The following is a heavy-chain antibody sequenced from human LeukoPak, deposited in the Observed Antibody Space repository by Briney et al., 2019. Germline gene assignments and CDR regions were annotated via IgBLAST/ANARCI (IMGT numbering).Heavy chain of an antibody. V-gene: IGHV3-30-3*01. D-gene: IGHD3-22*01. J-gene: IGHJ4*02. CDR2: ISYDGSNK. Sequence: GGSLRLSCAASGFTFSSYAMHWVRQAPGKGLEWVAAISYDGSNKCYADSVKGRFTISRDNSKNTLYLQMNSLRAEDTAVYYCARGRYYYDSSGYQPPFFDYWGQGTLVTVSS. CDR1: GFTFSSYA. CDR3: ARGRYYYDSSGYQPPFFDY.